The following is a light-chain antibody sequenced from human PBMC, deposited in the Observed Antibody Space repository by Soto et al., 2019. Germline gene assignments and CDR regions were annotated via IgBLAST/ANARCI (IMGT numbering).Light chain of an antibody. Sequence: IQMTQAPSSLSAFVGDSVTITCRASQSVISYVNWYQQRPGNAPKLLIYGAISLQGGVPSRFSGSGTGTDFTLTISGLQPEDSATYYCQQTYRPPQTFGQGTKVDI. CDR3: QQTYRPPQT. V-gene: IGKV1-39*01. CDR1: QSVISY. J-gene: IGKJ1*01. CDR2: GAI.